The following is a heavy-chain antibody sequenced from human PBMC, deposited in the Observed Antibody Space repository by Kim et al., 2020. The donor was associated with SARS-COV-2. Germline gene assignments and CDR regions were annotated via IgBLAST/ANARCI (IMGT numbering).Heavy chain of an antibody. CDR2: IYYSGST. J-gene: IGHJ4*02. CDR1: GGSISSSSYY. V-gene: IGHV4-39*01. D-gene: IGHD6-13*01. CDR3: ARHYSSSWASPIYYFDY. Sequence: SETLSLTCTVSGGSISSSSYYWGWIRQPPGKGLEWIGSIYYSGSTYYNPSLKSRVTISVDTSKNQFSLKLSSVTAADTAVYYCARHYSSSWASPIYYFDYWGQGTLVTVSS.